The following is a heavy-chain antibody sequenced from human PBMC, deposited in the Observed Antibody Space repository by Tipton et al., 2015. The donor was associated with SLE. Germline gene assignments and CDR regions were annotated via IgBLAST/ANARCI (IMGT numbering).Heavy chain of an antibody. J-gene: IGHJ2*01. V-gene: IGHV4-59*01. CDR1: GGSISIYY. CDR2: IYYSGST. Sequence: TLSLTCTVSGGSISIYYWSWIRLPPGKGLEWIGYIYYSGSTNYNPSLKSRVTISVDTSKNQFSLKLSSVTAADTAVYYCARGSGHWYFDLWGRGTLVTVSS. D-gene: IGHD6-19*01. CDR3: ARGSGHWYFDL.